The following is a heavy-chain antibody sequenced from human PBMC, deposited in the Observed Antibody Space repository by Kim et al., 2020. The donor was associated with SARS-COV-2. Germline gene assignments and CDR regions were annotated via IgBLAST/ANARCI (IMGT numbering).Heavy chain of an antibody. V-gene: IGHV1-69*04. Sequence: SVKVSCKASGGTFSSYAISWVRQAPGQGLEWMGRIIPILGIANYAQKFQGRVTITADKSTSTAYMELSSLRSEDTAVYYCARDHYCSSTSCYGRGNYYYYYGMDVWGQGTTVTVSS. CDR2: IIPILGIA. CDR1: GGTFSSYA. D-gene: IGHD2-2*01. CDR3: ARDHYCSSTSCYGRGNYYYYYGMDV. J-gene: IGHJ6*02.